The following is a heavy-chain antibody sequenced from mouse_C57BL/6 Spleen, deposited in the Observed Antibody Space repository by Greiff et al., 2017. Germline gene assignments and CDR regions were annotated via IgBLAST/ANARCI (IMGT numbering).Heavy chain of an antibody. CDR1: GFTFSSYA. CDR2: ISDGGSYT. CDR3: ARGDYYFDY. Sequence: VQGVESGGGLVKPGGSLKLSCAASGFTFSSYAMSWVRQTPEKRLEWVATISDGGSYTYYPDNVKGRFTISRDNAKNNLYLQMSHLKSEDTAMYYCARGDYYFDYWGQGTTLTVSS. J-gene: IGHJ2*01. V-gene: IGHV5-4*01.